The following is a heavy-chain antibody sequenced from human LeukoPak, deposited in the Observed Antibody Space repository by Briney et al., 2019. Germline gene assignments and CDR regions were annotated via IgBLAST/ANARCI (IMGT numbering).Heavy chain of an antibody. CDR1: GFTFSSYD. V-gene: IGHV3-13*01. CDR2: IGTAGDT. CDR3: ARARNYYGSGSYVY. Sequence: PGGSLRLSCAASGFTFSSYDMHWVRQATGKGLEWVSAIGTAGDTYYPGSVKGRFTISRENAKNSLYLQMNSLRAEDTAVYYCARARNYYGSGSYVYWGQGTLVTVSS. J-gene: IGHJ4*02. D-gene: IGHD3-10*01.